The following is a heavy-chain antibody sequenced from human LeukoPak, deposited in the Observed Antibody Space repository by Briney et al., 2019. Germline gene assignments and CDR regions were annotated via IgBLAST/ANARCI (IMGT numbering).Heavy chain of an antibody. CDR1: GYTFTGYY. V-gene: IGHV1-2*02. D-gene: IGHD2-2*01. J-gene: IGHJ6*03. CDR3: ARAGRRVVVPAATDYYYYYMDV. Sequence: GASVKVSCKASGYTFTGYYMHWVRQAPGQGLEWMGWINPNSGGTNYAQKFQGRVTMTRDTSISTAYMELSRLRSDDTAVYYCARAGRRVVVPAATDYYYYYMDVWGKGTTVTVSS. CDR2: INPNSGGT.